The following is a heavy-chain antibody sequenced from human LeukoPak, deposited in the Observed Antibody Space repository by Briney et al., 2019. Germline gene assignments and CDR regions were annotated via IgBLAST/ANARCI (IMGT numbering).Heavy chain of an antibody. Sequence: SETLSLTCTVSVGSVSGYFWSWIRQPPGQGLEWIGCIYYSGTTDYNPSLRSRVTLSVDTSKNQFSLKLTSVTAPDTAVYFCARHVPTPYYGTSGPFDYWGQGTLVTVSS. CDR1: VGSVSGYF. V-gene: IGHV4-59*08. J-gene: IGHJ4*02. D-gene: IGHD3-22*01. CDR2: IYYSGTT. CDR3: ARHVPTPYYGTSGPFDY.